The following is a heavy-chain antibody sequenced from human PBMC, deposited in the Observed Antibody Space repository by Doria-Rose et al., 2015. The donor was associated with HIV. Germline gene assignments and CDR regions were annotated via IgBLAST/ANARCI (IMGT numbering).Heavy chain of an antibody. CDR3: ARIKSSRWYHKYYFDF. D-gene: IGHD6-13*01. Sequence: QITLKESGPVLVKPTGTLTLTCTVSGVSLSSPGMGVSWIRQPPGKALEWLSNIFADDERCFHTSLKSRLTIFRCTSKSQVVLTMTDMDPVDTATYYCARIKSSRWYHKYYFDFWGQGTLVIVSA. J-gene: IGHJ4*02. CDR1: GVSLSSPGMG. V-gene: IGHV2-26*01. CDR2: IFADDER.